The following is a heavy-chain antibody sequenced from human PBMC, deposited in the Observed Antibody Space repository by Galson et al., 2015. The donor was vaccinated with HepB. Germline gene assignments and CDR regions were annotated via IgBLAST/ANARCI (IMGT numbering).Heavy chain of an antibody. J-gene: IGHJ4*02. Sequence: SLRLSCAASGFTFSSYWMSWVRQAPGKGLEWVATIKEDGTKEFYADSVKGRFTISRDNAKNSLYLQMNSLRAEDTAVYYCAGDLRLMGCGGDCYTFDYWGQGTLVTVSS. CDR3: AGDLRLMGCGGDCYTFDY. CDR1: GFTFSSYW. D-gene: IGHD2-21*01. V-gene: IGHV3-7*01. CDR2: IKEDGTKE.